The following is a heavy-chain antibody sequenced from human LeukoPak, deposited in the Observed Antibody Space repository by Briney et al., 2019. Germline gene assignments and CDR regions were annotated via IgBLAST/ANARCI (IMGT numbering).Heavy chain of an antibody. V-gene: IGHV4-59*01. D-gene: IGHD3-22*01. J-gene: IGHJ4*02. CDR2: IHNNGDT. CDR1: DDSIRNYY. Sequence: SETLSLTCTVSDDSIRNYYWNWIRQAPGKALEWIAHIHNNGDTAYNFSLKSRVTISMDTSKNQFSLKLSSVTAADTAVYYCGRWGYFDSGNYFVVDYWGQGTVVTVSS. CDR3: GRWGYFDSGNYFVVDY.